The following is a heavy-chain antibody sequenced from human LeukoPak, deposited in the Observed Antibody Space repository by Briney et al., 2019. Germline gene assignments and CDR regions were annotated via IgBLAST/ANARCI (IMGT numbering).Heavy chain of an antibody. V-gene: IGHV3-7*01. J-gene: IGHJ6*03. D-gene: IGHD3-3*01. CDR1: GFTFNRYG. CDR3: AREGNLEIFAYMDV. CDR2: IKQDGSEK. Sequence: PGGSLRLSCAASGFTFNRYGMSWVRQAPGKGLEWVANIKQDGSEKYYVDSVKGRFTISRDNAKNSLYLQMNSLRAEDTAVYYCAREGNLEIFAYMDVWGKGTTVTVSS.